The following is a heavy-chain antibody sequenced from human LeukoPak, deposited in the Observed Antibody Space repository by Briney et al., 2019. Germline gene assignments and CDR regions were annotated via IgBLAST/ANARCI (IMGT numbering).Heavy chain of an antibody. Sequence: ASVKVSCKASGYTSTSYDINWVRQATGQGLEWMGWMNPNSGNTGYAQKFQGRVTMTRNTSISTAYMELSSLRSEDTAVYYCARDYYDSSGYYYGYYYYGMDVWGQGTTVTVSS. CDR3: ARDYYDSSGYYYGYYYYGMDV. J-gene: IGHJ6*02. D-gene: IGHD3-22*01. V-gene: IGHV1-8*01. CDR2: MNPNSGNT. CDR1: GYTSTSYD.